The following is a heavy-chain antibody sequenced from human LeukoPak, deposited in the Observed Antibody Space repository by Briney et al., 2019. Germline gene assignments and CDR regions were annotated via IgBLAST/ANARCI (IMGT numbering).Heavy chain of an antibody. V-gene: IGHV4-30-4*01. CDR2: IYYSGST. D-gene: IGHD3-10*01. Sequence: SETLSLTRTVSGGSISSGAYYSSWIRQPPGKGLEWIGYIYYSGSTYYNPSLKSRVTISVDTSKNQFSLKLSSVTAADTAVYYCARGVLLWFGELFDYWGQGTLVTVSS. CDR1: GGSISSGAYY. J-gene: IGHJ4*02. CDR3: ARGVLLWFGELFDY.